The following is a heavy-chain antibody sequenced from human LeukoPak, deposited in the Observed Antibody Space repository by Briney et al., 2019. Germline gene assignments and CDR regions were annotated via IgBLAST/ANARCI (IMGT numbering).Heavy chain of an antibody. D-gene: IGHD3-22*01. CDR3: AKASGDSSGYRFDY. Sequence: GRSLRLSCAASGFTFSDYNMHWVRQAPGKGLEWVAVISHDGSNQYYADSVKGRFTISRDNSKNTLFLQTNSLRAEDTAVYYCAKASGDSSGYRFDYWGQGTLVTVSS. J-gene: IGHJ4*02. CDR2: ISHDGSNQ. V-gene: IGHV3-30*18. CDR1: GFTFSDYN.